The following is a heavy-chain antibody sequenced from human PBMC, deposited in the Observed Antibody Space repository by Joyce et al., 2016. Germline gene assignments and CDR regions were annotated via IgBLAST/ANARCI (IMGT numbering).Heavy chain of an antibody. CDR3: ARDSPEMATRNAFDV. D-gene: IGHD5-24*01. Sequence: QVQLQESGPGLVKPSGTLSLTCAVSGGSISSTNWWSWVRQPPGKGLEWIGEIYHIGNTNYNPSRKSLITISVDKSKNQFSLRLSSVTAADTAVYYCARDSPEMATRNAFDVWGQGTMVTVSS. CDR1: GGSISSTNW. CDR2: IYHIGNT. V-gene: IGHV4-4*02. J-gene: IGHJ3*01.